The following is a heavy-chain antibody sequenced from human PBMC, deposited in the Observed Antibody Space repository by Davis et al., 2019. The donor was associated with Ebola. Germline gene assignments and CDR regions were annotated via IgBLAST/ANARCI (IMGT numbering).Heavy chain of an antibody. V-gene: IGHV3-30*04. CDR1: GFTFSSYA. J-gene: IGHJ5*02. CDR3: ARDPHAEWELLLPGLSNWFDP. D-gene: IGHD1-26*01. Sequence: GGSLRLSCAASGFTFSSYAMHWVRQAPGKGLVWVAVISYDGSNKYYADSVKGRFTISRDNSKNTLYLQMNSLRAEDTAVYYCARDPHAEWELLLPGLSNWFDPWGQGTLVTVSS. CDR2: ISYDGSNK.